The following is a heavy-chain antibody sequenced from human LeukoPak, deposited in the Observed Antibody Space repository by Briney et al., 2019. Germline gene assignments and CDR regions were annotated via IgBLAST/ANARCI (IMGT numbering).Heavy chain of an antibody. Sequence: SETLSLTCTVSGYSISSGYYWGWIRQPPGKGLEWIGSVYHGGNSYYDPSLKSRVTISVDTSKNQFSLKLSSVTAADTAVYYCAKGYSSSTSCPADYWGQGILVTVSS. CDR3: AKGYSSSTSCPADY. J-gene: IGHJ4*02. V-gene: IGHV4-38-2*02. CDR1: GYSISSGYY. D-gene: IGHD2-2*01. CDR2: VYHGGNS.